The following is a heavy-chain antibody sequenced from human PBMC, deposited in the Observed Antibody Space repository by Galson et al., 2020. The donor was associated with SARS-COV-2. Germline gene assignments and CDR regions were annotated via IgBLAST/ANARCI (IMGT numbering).Heavy chain of an antibody. D-gene: IGHD6-19*01. J-gene: IGHJ3*02. CDR2: IWYDGSNK. CDR1: GFTFSSYG. Sequence: GESLKISCAASGFTFSSYGMHWVRQAPGKGLEWVAVIWYDGSNKYYVDSVKGRFTISRDNSKNTLYLQMNSLRAEDTAVYYCARSEHSSGWDDAFDIWGQGTMVTVSS. V-gene: IGHV3-33*01. CDR3: ARSEHSSGWDDAFDI.